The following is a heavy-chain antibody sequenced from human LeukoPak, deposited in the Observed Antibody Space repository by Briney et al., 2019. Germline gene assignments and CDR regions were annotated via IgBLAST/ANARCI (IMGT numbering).Heavy chain of an antibody. Sequence: PGGSLRLSCAASGFTFSSYAMHWVRQAPGKGLEWVAVISYDGSNKYYADSVKGRFTISRDNSKNTLYLQMNSLRAEDTAVYYCARDGRYCSSTSCYPRKVPYYYYYGVDVWGQGTTVTVSS. CDR2: ISYDGSNK. V-gene: IGHV3-30*04. CDR1: GFTFSSYA. J-gene: IGHJ6*02. CDR3: ARDGRYCSSTSCYPRKVPYYYYYGVDV. D-gene: IGHD2-2*01.